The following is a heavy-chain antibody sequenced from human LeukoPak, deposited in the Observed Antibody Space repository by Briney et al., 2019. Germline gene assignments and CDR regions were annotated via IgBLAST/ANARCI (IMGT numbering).Heavy chain of an antibody. V-gene: IGHV4-34*09. CDR1: GGSFSGYY. Sequence: SETLSLTCAVYGGSFSGYYWSWIRQPPGKGLEWIGEINHSGSTNYNPSLKSRVTISVDTSKNQFSLKLSSVTAADTAVYYCARAAAGPEGYFDYWGQGTLATVSS. CDR2: INHSGST. CDR3: ARAAAGPEGYFDY. J-gene: IGHJ4*02. D-gene: IGHD6-13*01.